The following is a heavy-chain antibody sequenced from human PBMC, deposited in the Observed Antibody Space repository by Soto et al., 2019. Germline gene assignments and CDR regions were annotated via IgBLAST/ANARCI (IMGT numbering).Heavy chain of an antibody. CDR1: GGSISSYY. J-gene: IGHJ6*02. D-gene: IGHD5-12*01. Sequence: QVQLQESGPGLVKPSETLSLTCTVSGGSISSYYWSWIRQPPGKGLEWIGYIYYSGSTNYNPSLTSRGTASGYTSKNQFSLMLSSVTDADTAVYCCARVGADSRDGYNPNTPPNIPHYYYYGMDVWGQGTTVTVSS. CDR3: ARVGADSRDGYNPNTPPNIPHYYYYGMDV. V-gene: IGHV4-59*01. CDR2: IYYSGST.